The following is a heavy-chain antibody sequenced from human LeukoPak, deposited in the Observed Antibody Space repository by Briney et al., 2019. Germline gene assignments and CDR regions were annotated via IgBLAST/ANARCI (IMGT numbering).Heavy chain of an antibody. J-gene: IGHJ4*02. CDR3: AKDRYSSSWYTIDY. CDR2: ILGDGSST. Sequence: PGGSRRFSCAASGCTFDDYAMHWVRQVPGKGLEWVSLILGDGSSTNYADSVKGRFTISRDNSKNSLHLHMNSLRVEDTALYFCAKDRYSSSWYTIDYWGPGTLVTVSS. D-gene: IGHD6-13*01. V-gene: IGHV3-43*02. CDR1: GCTFDDYA.